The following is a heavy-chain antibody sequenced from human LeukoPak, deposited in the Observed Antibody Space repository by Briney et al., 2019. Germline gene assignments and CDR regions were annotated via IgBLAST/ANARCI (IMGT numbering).Heavy chain of an antibody. CDR2: INQDGSEK. CDR1: GFTFTTYW. D-gene: IGHD1-14*01. V-gene: IGHV3-7*01. CDR3: ARDFRNAGDY. J-gene: IGHJ4*02. Sequence: PGGSLRLSCAASGFTFTTYWINWVRQAPGKGLGWGAVINQDGSEKYYVDSVKGRFTISRDNTKNSLYLQMNSLRAEETAVYYCARDFRNAGDYWGQGTLVTVSS.